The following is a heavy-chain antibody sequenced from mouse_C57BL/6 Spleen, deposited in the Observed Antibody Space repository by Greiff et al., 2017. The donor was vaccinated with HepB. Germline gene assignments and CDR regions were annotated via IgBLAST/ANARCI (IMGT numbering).Heavy chain of an antibody. V-gene: IGHV1-82*01. J-gene: IGHJ4*01. CDR1: GYAFSSSW. CDR2: IYPGDGDT. D-gene: IGHD2-3*01. Sequence: QVQLQQSGPELVKPGASVKISCKASGYAFSSSWMYWVKQRPGKGLVWIGRIYPGDGDTNYNGKFKGKATLTADKSSSTAYMQLSSLTSEDSAVYFCARGWNGYSCAMDDWGQGTSVTVSS. CDR3: ARGWNGYSCAMDD.